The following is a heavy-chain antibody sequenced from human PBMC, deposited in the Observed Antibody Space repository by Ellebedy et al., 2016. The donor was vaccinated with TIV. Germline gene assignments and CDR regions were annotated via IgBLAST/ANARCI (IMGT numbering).Heavy chain of an antibody. D-gene: IGHD2-8*01. J-gene: IGHJ3*02. CDR1: GFTFSSYS. V-gene: IGHV3-21*04. CDR3: AAVWDAFDI. CDR2: ISSSSSYI. Sequence: GESLKISXAASGFTFSSYSMNWVRQAPGKGLEWVSSISSSSSYIYYADSVKGRFTISRDNAKNTLYLQMGSLRSEDTAVYYCAAVWDAFDIWGQGTRVTVSS.